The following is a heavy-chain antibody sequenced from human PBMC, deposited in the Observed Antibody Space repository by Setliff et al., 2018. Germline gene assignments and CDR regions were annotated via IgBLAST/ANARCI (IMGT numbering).Heavy chain of an antibody. CDR1: GLTFNSYA. CDR3: ARDVCDFRTGQADP. Sequence: AGGSLRLPCAASGLTFNSYAMSWVRQSPGKGLEWVDNRNQDGSEKYYVDSVKGRFTISRDNAQSSLYLQMNSLRADDTAVSYCARDVCDFRTGQADPWGQGTLVTVSS. D-gene: IGHD3-3*01. J-gene: IGHJ5*02. CDR2: RNQDGSEK. V-gene: IGHV3-7*01.